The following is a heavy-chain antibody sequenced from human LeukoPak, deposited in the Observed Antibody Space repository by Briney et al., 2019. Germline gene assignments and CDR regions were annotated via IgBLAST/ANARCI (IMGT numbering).Heavy chain of an antibody. D-gene: IGHD3-22*01. CDR3: VIAYYYDSSGYVDY. CDR1: GLSFSSHA. J-gene: IGHJ4*02. V-gene: IGHV3-53*01. CDR2: IYSGGST. Sequence: GGSLRLSCAASGLSFSSHAMSWVRQAPGKGLEWVSVIYSGGSTYYADSVKGRFTISRDNSKNTLYLQMNSLRAEDTAVYYCVIAYYYDSSGYVDYWGQGTLVTVSS.